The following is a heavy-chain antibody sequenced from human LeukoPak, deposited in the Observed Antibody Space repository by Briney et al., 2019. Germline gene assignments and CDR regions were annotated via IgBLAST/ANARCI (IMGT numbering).Heavy chain of an antibody. Sequence: PSETLSLTCTVSGGSMSSHYWSWIRQPPGKGLEWIGYIYYSGSTNYNPSLKSRVTISVDTSKNQFSLKLSSVTAADTAVYYCATGIGWFDPWGQGTLVTVSS. CDR3: ATGIGWFDP. CDR2: IYYSGST. CDR1: GGSMSSHY. V-gene: IGHV4-59*11. J-gene: IGHJ5*02. D-gene: IGHD6-13*01.